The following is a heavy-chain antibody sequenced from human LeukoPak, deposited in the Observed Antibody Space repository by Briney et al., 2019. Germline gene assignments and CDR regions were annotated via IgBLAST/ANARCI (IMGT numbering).Heavy chain of an antibody. J-gene: IGHJ4*02. V-gene: IGHV3-9*03. CDR3: AKARYCSSTSCYWDY. D-gene: IGHD2-2*01. CDR1: GFTFDDYA. Sequence: GGSLRLSCAASGFTFDDYAMHWVRQAPGKGLEWVSGISWNSGSIGYADSVKGRFTISRDNAKNSQYLQMNSLRAEDMALYYCAKARYCSSTSCYWDYWGQGTLVTVSS. CDR2: ISWNSGSI.